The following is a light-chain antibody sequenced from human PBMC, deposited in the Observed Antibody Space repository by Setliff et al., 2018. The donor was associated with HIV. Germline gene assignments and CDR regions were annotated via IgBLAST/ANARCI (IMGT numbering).Light chain of an antibody. CDR2: NND. CDR3: ASWDVGLNAFYV. V-gene: IGLV1-44*01. J-gene: IGLJ1*01. Sequence: QSALTQTPSTSGTPGPRVIISCTGSHSNIGSNTVNWFQQFPGTAPKLLIYNNDQRPPGVPDRVSGSKSGTSASLAISGLQSEDEAEYYCASWDVGLNAFYVFGTGTKVTVL. CDR1: HSNIGSNT.